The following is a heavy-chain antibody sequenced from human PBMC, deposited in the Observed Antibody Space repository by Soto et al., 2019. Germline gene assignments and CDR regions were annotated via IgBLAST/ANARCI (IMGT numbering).Heavy chain of an antibody. CDR2: ISGSGGST. CDR3: ATAARPNYYYGMDV. V-gene: IGHV3-23*01. J-gene: IGHJ6*02. CDR1: GFTFSSYA. Sequence: EVQLLESGGGLVQPGGSLRLSCAASGFTFSSYAMSWVRQAPGKGLEWVSAISGSGGSTYYADSVKGRFTISRDNSKNTLDLQMNSLRAEDTAGYYCATAARPNYYYGMDVWGQGTTVTVSS. D-gene: IGHD6-6*01.